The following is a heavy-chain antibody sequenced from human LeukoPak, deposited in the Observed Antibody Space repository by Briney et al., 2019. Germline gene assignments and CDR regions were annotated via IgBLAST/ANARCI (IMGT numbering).Heavy chain of an antibody. D-gene: IGHD6-25*01. CDR1: GYSISSGYY. J-gene: IGHJ3*02. V-gene: IGHV4-38-2*01. Sequence: PSETLSLTCAVSGYSISSGYYRGWIRQPPGKGLEWIGSIYHSGSTYYNPSLKSRVTISVDTSKNQFSLKLSSVTAADTAVYYCARGDSSDTFDIWGQGTMVTVSS. CDR2: IYHSGST. CDR3: ARGDSSDTFDI.